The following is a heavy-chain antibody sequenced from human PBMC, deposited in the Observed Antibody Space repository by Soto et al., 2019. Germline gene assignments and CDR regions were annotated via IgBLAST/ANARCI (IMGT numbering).Heavy chain of an antibody. J-gene: IGHJ4*02. D-gene: IGHD6-19*01. CDR1: GGSISSSSCH. CDR2: IYNSGST. Sequence: SETLSLTCTVSGGSISSSSCHWGWIRHPPGKGLEWIGYIYNSGSTIYNPSLSSRVTISVDTSKSQFSLRLSSVTAADTAVYFCAKERGSGWSEFDSWGQGTLVTVSS. CDR3: AKERGSGWSEFDS. V-gene: IGHV4-61*01.